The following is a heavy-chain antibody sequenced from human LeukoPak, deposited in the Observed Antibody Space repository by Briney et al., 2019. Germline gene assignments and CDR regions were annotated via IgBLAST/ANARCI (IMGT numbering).Heavy chain of an antibody. D-gene: IGHD5-18*01. CDR2: IYSGGST. Sequence: GGSLRLSCAASGFTVSSNYMSWVRQAPGKGLEWVSVIYSGGSTYYADSVKGRFTISRDNSKNTLYLQMNSLRAEDTAVYYCAREGYSYGYDAFDIWGQGTMVTVSS. CDR1: GFTVSSNY. CDR3: AREGYSYGYDAFDI. V-gene: IGHV3-66*01. J-gene: IGHJ3*02.